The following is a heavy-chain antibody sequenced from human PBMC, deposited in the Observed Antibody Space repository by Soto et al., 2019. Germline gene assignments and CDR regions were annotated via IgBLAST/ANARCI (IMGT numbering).Heavy chain of an antibody. CDR2: IYWDDDK. D-gene: IGHD6-6*01. V-gene: IGHV2-5*02. CDR1: GFSLSTSDVG. Sequence: SGPTLVNPTQTLTLTCTFSGFSLSTSDVGVGWIRQPPGKALEWLAIIYWDDDKRYSPSLKSRLTITKDTSKNQVVLTVTNMDPVDTATYYCAHSKYSRSSFDYWGQGTMVTVSS. J-gene: IGHJ4*02. CDR3: AHSKYSRSSFDY.